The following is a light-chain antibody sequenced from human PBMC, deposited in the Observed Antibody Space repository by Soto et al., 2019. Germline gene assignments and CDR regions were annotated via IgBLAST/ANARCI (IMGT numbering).Light chain of an antibody. CDR2: DVS. CDR3: CSYAGSYTLV. CDR1: SSDVGGYNY. Sequence: QSALTQPRSVSGSPGQSVTISCTGTSSDVGGYNYVSWYQQHPGKAPKLMIYDVSKRPSGVPDRFSGSKSGNTASLTISGLQAEDEDDYYCCSYAGSYTLVFGTGTKLTV. V-gene: IGLV2-11*01. J-gene: IGLJ1*01.